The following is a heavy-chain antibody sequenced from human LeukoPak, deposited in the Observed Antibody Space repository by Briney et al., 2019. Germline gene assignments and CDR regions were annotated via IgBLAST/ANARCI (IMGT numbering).Heavy chain of an antibody. J-gene: IGHJ4*02. CDR1: GGTFSSYA. CDR2: IIPIFGTA. V-gene: IGHV1-69*05. Sequence: SVKVSCKASGGTFSSYAISWARQAPRQGLEWMGRIIPIFGTANYAQKFQGRGTITTDESTSTAYMELSSLRSEDTAVYYCAREQVDTAMVTDYWGQGTLVTVSS. D-gene: IGHD5-18*01. CDR3: AREQVDTAMVTDY.